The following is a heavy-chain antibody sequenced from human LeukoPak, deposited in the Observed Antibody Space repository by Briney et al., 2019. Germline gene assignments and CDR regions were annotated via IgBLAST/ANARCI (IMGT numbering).Heavy chain of an antibody. CDR1: GGSFSGYY. V-gene: IGHV4-34*01. CDR2: INHSGST. CDR3: ARGHYDFWSGYLVWLDP. J-gene: IGHJ5*02. Sequence: SETLSLTCAVYGGSFSGYYWSWIRQPPGKGLEWIGEINHSGSTNYNPSLKSRVTISVDTSKNQFSLKLSSVTAADTAVYYCARGHYDFWSGYLVWLDPWGQGTLVTVSS. D-gene: IGHD3-3*01.